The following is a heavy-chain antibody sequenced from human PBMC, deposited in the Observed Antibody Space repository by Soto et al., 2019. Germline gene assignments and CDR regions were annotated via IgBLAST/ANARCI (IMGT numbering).Heavy chain of an antibody. Sequence: EASVKVSCKTSGDTFTTYDINWVRQATGHGLEWMGWINPNSGNIGYAQRFQGRVTMTRDTAIRTAYMEVSSLRSDDTAVYYCARGRASGSYSLLDSWGQGTLVTVSS. V-gene: IGHV1-8*01. J-gene: IGHJ4*02. D-gene: IGHD3-10*01. CDR1: GDTFTTYD. CDR2: INPNSGNI. CDR3: ARGRASGSYSLLDS.